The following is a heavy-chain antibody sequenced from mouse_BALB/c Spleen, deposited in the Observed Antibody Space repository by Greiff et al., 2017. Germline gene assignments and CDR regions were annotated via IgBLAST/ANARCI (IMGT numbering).Heavy chain of an antibody. J-gene: IGHJ1*01. CDR3: ARDGGGNYSYWYFDV. V-gene: IGHV5-4*02. CDR1: GFTFSDYY. D-gene: IGHD2-1*01. Sequence: EVQRVESGGGLVKPGGSLKLSCAASGFTFSDYYMYWVRQTPEKRLEWVATISDGGSYTYYPDSVKGRFTISRDNAKNNLYLQMSSLKSEDTAMYYCARDGGGNYSYWYFDVWGAGTTVTVSS. CDR2: ISDGGSYT.